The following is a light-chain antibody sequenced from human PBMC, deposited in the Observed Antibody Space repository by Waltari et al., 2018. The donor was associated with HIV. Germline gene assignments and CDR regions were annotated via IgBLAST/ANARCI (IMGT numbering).Light chain of an antibody. J-gene: IGLJ2*01. CDR1: ALSKQY. CDR2: KDT. V-gene: IGLV3-25*03. CDR3: QSSDTTASHEL. Sequence: SRDLTQPPSVSVSPGQTARITCSGDALSKQYSYWYQQKAGQAPVLVIFKDTERPSGTPERFSASSSGTTVTLTITSVEAEDKAEYFCQSSDTTASHELFGGGTKLTVL.